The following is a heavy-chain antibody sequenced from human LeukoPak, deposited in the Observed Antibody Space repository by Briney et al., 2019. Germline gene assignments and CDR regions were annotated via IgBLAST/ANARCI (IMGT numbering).Heavy chain of an antibody. V-gene: IGHV4-4*07. Sequence: PSETLSLTCTVSGGSISSYYWSWIRQPAGKGLEWIGRIYTSGSTNYNPSLKSRVTMSVDTSKNQFSLKLSSVTAADTAVYYCAREALEYSSSSWGEYYYGMDVWGQGTTVTVSS. D-gene: IGHD6-6*01. CDR1: GGSISSYY. CDR2: IYTSGST. J-gene: IGHJ6*02. CDR3: AREALEYSSSSWGEYYYGMDV.